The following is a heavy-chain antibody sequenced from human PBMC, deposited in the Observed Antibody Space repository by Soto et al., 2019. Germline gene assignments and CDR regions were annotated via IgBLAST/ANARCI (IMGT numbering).Heavy chain of an antibody. CDR1: GFSLVIYG. CDR3: ARDGDSAGVAASNDLLDP. Sequence: PGWSLRLSCGAAGFSLVIYGLHWVSQAPGKGLEWVAGISYDASSRHYADSVQGRFTISRDKSKNTLYFQMNSLRAEDTALYFCARDGDSAGVAASNDLLDPWGHGA. J-gene: IGHJ5*02. CDR2: ISYDASSR. V-gene: IGHV3-33*05. D-gene: IGHD6-13*01.